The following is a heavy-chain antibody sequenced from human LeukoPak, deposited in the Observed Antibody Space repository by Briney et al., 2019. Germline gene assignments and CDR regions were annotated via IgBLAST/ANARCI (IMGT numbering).Heavy chain of an antibody. D-gene: IGHD3-22*01. CDR3: ARRAYFDSSGYSPTSGYFDL. V-gene: IGHV4-4*08. Sequence: SETLSLTCTVSGGSIFSYYWNWIRQSPGKGMEWLGYIYSNGITNYSPSLRSRVTISISTSKNQFSLRLASVTAADTAIYYCARRAYFDSSGYSPTSGYFDLWGRGTLVTVSS. CDR1: GGSIFSYY. CDR2: IYSNGIT. J-gene: IGHJ2*01.